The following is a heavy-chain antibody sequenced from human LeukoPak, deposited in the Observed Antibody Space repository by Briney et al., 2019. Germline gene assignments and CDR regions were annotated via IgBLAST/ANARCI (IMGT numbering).Heavy chain of an antibody. CDR3: ARDLSRAVAGSVDY. CDR2: ISAYNGNT. CDR1: GYTFTSYG. Sequence: ASVTVSCTASGYTFTSYGISWVRQAPGQGLEWMGWISAYNGNTNYAQKLQGRVTMTTDTSTSTSYMELRSLRSDDTAVYYCARDLSRAVAGSVDYWGQGTLVTVSS. J-gene: IGHJ4*02. D-gene: IGHD6-19*01. V-gene: IGHV1-18*01.